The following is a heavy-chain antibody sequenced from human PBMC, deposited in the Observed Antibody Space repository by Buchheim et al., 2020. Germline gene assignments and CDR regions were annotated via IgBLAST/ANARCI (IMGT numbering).Heavy chain of an antibody. CDR3: AKVPDSSGWPLYFDY. J-gene: IGHJ4*02. CDR1: GFTFSSYG. CDR2: ISYDGSNK. Sequence: QVQLVESGGGVVQPGRSLRLSCAASGFTFSSYGMHWVRQAPGKGLEWVAVISYDGSNKYYADSVKGRFTISRDNSKNTLYLQMNSLRAEDTAVYYCAKVPDSSGWPLYFDYWGQGTL. D-gene: IGHD6-19*01. V-gene: IGHV3-30*18.